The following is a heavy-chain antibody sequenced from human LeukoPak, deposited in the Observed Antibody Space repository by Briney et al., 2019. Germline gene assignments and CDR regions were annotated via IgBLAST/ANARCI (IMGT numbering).Heavy chain of an antibody. CDR2: ISAYNGNT. Sequence: GSVKVSFKASGYTFTSYGISWVRQAPGQGLEWMGWISAYNGNTNYAQKLQGRVTMTTDTSTSTAYMELRSLRSDDTAVYYCARKIPSYCSSTSCYTYFDYWGQGTLVTVSS. V-gene: IGHV1-18*01. CDR1: GYTFTSYG. CDR3: ARKIPSYCSSTSCYTYFDY. J-gene: IGHJ4*02. D-gene: IGHD2-2*02.